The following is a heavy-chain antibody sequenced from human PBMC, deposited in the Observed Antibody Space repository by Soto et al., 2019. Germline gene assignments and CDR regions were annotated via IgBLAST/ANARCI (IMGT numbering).Heavy chain of an antibody. Sequence: EVQLLESGGDLVQPGGSLIVSCAASGFTFSNYAMTWVRQAPGKGLEWVSSISGGGDRANYADSVRGRFTISRDNSKNTLYLQMNSLRAEDTAAYYCARGKTTLLGCRGGTCYPTSDYWGQGTLVTVSS. CDR2: ISGGGDRA. CDR3: ARGKTTLLGCRGGTCYPTSDY. J-gene: IGHJ4*02. CDR1: GFTFSNYA. V-gene: IGHV3-23*01. D-gene: IGHD2-15*01.